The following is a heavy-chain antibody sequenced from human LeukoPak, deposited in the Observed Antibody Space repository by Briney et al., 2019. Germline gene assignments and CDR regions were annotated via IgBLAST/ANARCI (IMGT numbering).Heavy chain of an antibody. CDR2: ISGSGGST. CDR1: GFTFTNYA. Sequence: GWSLRLSCAASGFTFTNYAMSWVRQGPGKGLEWVSNISGSGGSTYYADSVKGRFTIYRDNSKNTLFLQMNSLRADDTAVYFCAKDQKSIAATGYDYWGQGTLVTVCS. D-gene: IGHD6-13*01. CDR3: AKDQKSIAATGYDY. J-gene: IGHJ4*02. V-gene: IGHV3-23*01.